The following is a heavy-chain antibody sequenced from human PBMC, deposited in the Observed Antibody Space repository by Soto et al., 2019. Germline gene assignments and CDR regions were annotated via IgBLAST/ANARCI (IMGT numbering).Heavy chain of an antibody. V-gene: IGHV3-33*01. CDR3: ARDEMVLAAWTFQH. J-gene: IGHJ1*01. CDR2: IWYDGSNK. CDR1: GFTFSSYG. D-gene: IGHD6-19*01. Sequence: QVQLVESGGGVVQPGRSLRLSCAASGFTFSSYGMHWVRQAPGKGLEWVAVIWYDGSNKYYADSVKGRFTISRDNSKNTLYLQMNSLRSEDTAVYYCARDEMVLAAWTFQHWGQGTLVTVSS.